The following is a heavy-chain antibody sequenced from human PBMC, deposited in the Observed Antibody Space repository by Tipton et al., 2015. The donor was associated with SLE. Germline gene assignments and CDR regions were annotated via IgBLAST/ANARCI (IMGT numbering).Heavy chain of an antibody. D-gene: IGHD3-22*01. CDR1: GGSISSSSYY. CDR2: IYYSGST. Sequence: TLSLTCTVSGGSISSSSYYWGWIRQRPGKGLEWIGSIYYSGSTYYNPSLKSRVTISVDTSKNQFSLKLSSVTAADTAVYYCARGDYDSRTFDPWGQGTLVTVSS. CDR3: ARGDYDSRTFDP. V-gene: IGHV4-39*07. J-gene: IGHJ5*02.